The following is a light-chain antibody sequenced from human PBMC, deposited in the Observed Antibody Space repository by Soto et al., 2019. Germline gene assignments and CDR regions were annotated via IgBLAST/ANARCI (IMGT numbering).Light chain of an antibody. J-gene: IGKJ5*01. CDR3: MQGTHWPIT. V-gene: IGKV2-30*01. CDR1: HSLVYTDGDTY. Sequence: DVVMTQSPLSLPVTLGQPASISCRSSHSLVYTDGDTYLNWLQQRPGQSPRRLIYKVSNRDSGVPDRFSGSGSGTDFTLKISRVEAEDVGVYYCMQGTHWPITFGQGTRLEIK. CDR2: KVS.